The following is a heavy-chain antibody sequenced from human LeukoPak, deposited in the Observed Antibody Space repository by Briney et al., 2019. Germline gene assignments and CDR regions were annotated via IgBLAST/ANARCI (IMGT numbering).Heavy chain of an antibody. CDR2: IYWNDDK. CDR3: AHRVLFAAAGYNWFDP. Sequence: ESGPTLVKPTQTLTLTCTFSGFSLSTSGVGVGWIRQPPGKALERLALIYWNDDKRYSPSLKSRLTITKDTSKNQVVLTMTNMDPVDTATYYCAHRVLFAAAGYNWFDPWGQGTLVTVSS. CDR1: GFSLSTSGVG. D-gene: IGHD6-13*01. V-gene: IGHV2-5*01. J-gene: IGHJ5*02.